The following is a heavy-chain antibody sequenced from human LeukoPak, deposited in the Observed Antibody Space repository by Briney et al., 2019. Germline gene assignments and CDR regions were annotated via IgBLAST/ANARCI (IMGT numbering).Heavy chain of an antibody. V-gene: IGHV4-38-2*02. J-gene: IGHJ5*02. CDR2: INHLGSA. CDR1: GYSITSTSS. CDR3: ARRGSFYDPEVS. Sequence: PSETLSLTCSVSGYSITSTSSWAWIRQTPGKGLEWIGSINHLGSAYYNPSLESRVTISVDTSKNHFSLNLKSVTAADTAVYYCARRGSFYDPEVSWGQGTLVTVSS. D-gene: IGHD1-26*01.